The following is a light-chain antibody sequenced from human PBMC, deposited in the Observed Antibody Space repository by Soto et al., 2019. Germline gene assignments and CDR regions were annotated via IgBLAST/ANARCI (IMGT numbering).Light chain of an antibody. V-gene: IGKV3-11*01. CDR3: QQRSDWPPSLT. Sequence: EIVMTQSPATLSVSPGERATLSCRAIQSVRNSLAWYQQKPGQAPRLLIYAASHRATGIPTRFSGSGSGTDFILTITSLEPEDVAVYYCQQRSDWPPSLTFGGGTKVDIK. CDR1: QSVRNS. J-gene: IGKJ4*01. CDR2: AAS.